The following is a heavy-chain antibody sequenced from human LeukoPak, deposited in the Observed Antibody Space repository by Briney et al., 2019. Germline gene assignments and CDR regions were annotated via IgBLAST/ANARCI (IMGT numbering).Heavy chain of an antibody. CDR2: IHHSGRT. Sequence: SETLSLTCAVSGYSISSGYYWGWIRKPPGKGLEWIGSIHHSGRTYSNPSLKSRVTISVDTSENQFSLKLSSVTAADTAVYYCARLVYNGSGIYHCFDYWGQGTLVTVSS. D-gene: IGHD3-10*01. CDR1: GYSISSGYY. CDR3: ARLVYNGSGIYHCFDY. J-gene: IGHJ4*02. V-gene: IGHV4-38-2*01.